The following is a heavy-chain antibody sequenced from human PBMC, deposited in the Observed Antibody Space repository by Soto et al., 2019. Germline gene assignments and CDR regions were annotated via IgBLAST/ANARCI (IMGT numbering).Heavy chain of an antibody. Sequence: SETLSLTCTVSGGSVSSGSYYWSWIRQPPGKGLEWIGYIYYSGSTNYNPSLKSRVTISVDTSKNQFSLKLSSVTAADTAVYYCARDTRDYYYYYGMDVWGQGTTVTVSS. CDR2: IYYSGST. J-gene: IGHJ6*02. V-gene: IGHV4-61*01. CDR3: ARDTRDYYYYYGMDV. CDR1: GGSVSSGSYY.